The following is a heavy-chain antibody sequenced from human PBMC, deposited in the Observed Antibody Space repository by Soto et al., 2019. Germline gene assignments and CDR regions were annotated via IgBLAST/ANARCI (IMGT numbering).Heavy chain of an antibody. CDR1: GGSISSINYY. D-gene: IGHD3-22*01. CDR3: ARANYYDASGLDY. J-gene: IGHJ4*02. Sequence: QVQLQESGPGLVKASQTLSLTCSVSGGSISSINYYWSWIRQHPGKGLEWIGYIYYSGSTYYNPSLKSRLTISVDTSKNQFSLKLSSVTAADTAVYFCARANYYDASGLDYWGQGTLVTVSS. V-gene: IGHV4-31*03. CDR2: IYYSGST.